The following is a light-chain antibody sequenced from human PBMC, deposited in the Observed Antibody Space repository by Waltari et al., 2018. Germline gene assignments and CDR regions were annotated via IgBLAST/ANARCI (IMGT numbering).Light chain of an antibody. CDR2: DVT. J-gene: IGLJ2*01. Sequence: QSALTQPRSVSGSPGQSVTISCTGTSRAVGAYYYVSWYQQHPDKAPKVIIYDVTKRPSGVPDRFSGSKSGNTASLTISGLQAEDEADYYCCSYAGRFSVVFGGGTELTVL. CDR1: SRAVGAYYY. CDR3: CSYAGRFSVV. V-gene: IGLV2-11*01.